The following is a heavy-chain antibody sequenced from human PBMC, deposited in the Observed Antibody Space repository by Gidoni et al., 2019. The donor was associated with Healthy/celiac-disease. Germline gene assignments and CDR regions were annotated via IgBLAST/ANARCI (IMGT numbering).Heavy chain of an antibody. CDR2: IYYSGST. D-gene: IGHD3-10*01. J-gene: IGHJ3*02. V-gene: IGHV4-39*01. Sequence: QLQLQESGPGLVKPSETLSLTCTVSGGSISSSSYYWGWIRQPPGKGLEWIGSIYYSGSTYYNPSLKSRVTISVDTSKNQFSLKLSSVTAADTAVYYCARLLLLWFGESIWGQGTMVTVSS. CDR3: ARLLLLWFGESI. CDR1: GGSISSSSYY.